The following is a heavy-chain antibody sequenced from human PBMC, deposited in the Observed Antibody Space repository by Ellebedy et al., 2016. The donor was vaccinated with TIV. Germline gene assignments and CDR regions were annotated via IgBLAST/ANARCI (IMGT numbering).Heavy chain of an antibody. D-gene: IGHD3-16*01. CDR3: ARWMIGIYENPHAFDI. CDR1: GYTFTSYG. Sequence: ASVKVSXKASGYTFTSYGISWVRQAPGQGLEWMGLISAYNGNTNYAQKFQGRVTITADKSTSTAYMELSSLRSEDTAVYYCARWMIGIYENPHAFDIWGQGTMVTVSS. J-gene: IGHJ3*02. V-gene: IGHV1-18*04. CDR2: ISAYNGNT.